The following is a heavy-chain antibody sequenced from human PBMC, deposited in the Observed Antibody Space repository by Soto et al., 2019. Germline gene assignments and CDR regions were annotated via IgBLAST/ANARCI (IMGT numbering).Heavy chain of an antibody. J-gene: IGHJ4*02. D-gene: IGHD3-3*01. CDR2: ISTYNGDT. CDR1: GYSFSNYG. Sequence: ASVKVSCKASGYSFSNYGISWVRQAPGQGPEWMGWISTYNGDTEYAQKFQGRVTMTTDTSTSTVYMDLRSLRSDDTAVYYCARDQYNFWGGYYHFDYWGQGTLVTVSS. CDR3: ARDQYNFWGGYYHFDY. V-gene: IGHV1-18*01.